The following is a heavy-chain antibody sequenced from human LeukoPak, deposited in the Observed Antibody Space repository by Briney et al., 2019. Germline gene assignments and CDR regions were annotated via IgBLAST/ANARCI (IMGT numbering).Heavy chain of an antibody. D-gene: IGHD1-26*01. CDR2: ISPDSTQV. J-gene: IGHJ4*02. CDR1: GFTFSGYT. Sequence: GGSLRLSCAASGFTFSGYTMNWVRQAPGKGLEWVSYISPDSTQVYYADSVKGRFTNSRDNSKNTLYLQMNSLRVEDTAVYYCARDIGSGNYFDYWGQGTLVTVSS. CDR3: ARDIGSGNYFDY. V-gene: IGHV3-48*01.